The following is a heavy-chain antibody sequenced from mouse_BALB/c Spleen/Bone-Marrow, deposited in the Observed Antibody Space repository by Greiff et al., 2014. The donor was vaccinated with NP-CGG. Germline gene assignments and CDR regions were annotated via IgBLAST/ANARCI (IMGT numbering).Heavy chain of an antibody. CDR2: IDPAKGNT. D-gene: IGHD2-1*01. Sequence: EVMLVESGAELVKPGASVKLSCTASGFNIKDSYLHWVKQRPEQGLDWIRRIDPAKGNTNYDPKFQGKATITADTSSNTAYLQLSSLTSEDTAVYFCARNYPFAYWGQGTLVTVSA. J-gene: IGHJ3*01. CDR1: GFNIKDSY. CDR3: ARNYPFAY. V-gene: IGHV14-3*02.